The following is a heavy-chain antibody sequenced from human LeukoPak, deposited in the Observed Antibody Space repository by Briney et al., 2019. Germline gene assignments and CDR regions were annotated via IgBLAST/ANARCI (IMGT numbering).Heavy chain of an antibody. CDR1: GFTFDDYA. CDR3: AKDIEYSSSGLFDY. J-gene: IGHJ4*02. Sequence: GGSLRLSCAASGFTFDDYAMHWVRQAPGKGLEWVSGISWNSGSIGYADSVKGRFTISRDNAKNSLYLQMNSLRAEDTALYYCAKDIEYSSSGLFDYWGQGTLVTVSS. CDR2: ISWNSGSI. D-gene: IGHD6-6*01. V-gene: IGHV3-9*01.